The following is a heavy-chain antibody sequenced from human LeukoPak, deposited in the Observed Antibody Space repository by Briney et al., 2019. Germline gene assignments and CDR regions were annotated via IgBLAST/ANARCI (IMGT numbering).Heavy chain of an antibody. V-gene: IGHV4-39*07. J-gene: IGHJ4*02. CDR1: GGSISSGDYY. Sequence: SETLSLTCTVSGGSISSGDYYWSWIRQPPGKGLEWIGEINHSGSTNNNPSLKSRVTISVDTSKNQFSLQLSSVTAADTAVYYCARLPDCSSTSCYSRHFDCWGQGTLVTVSS. D-gene: IGHD2-2*02. CDR3: ARLPDCSSTSCYSRHFDC. CDR2: INHSGST.